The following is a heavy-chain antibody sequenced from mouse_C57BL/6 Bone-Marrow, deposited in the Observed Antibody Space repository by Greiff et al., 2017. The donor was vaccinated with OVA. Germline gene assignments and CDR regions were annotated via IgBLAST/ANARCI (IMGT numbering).Heavy chain of an antibody. V-gene: IGHV5S21*01. CDR2: ISSGGDYI. CDR3: AREGDYYGSSLAY. J-gene: IGHJ3*01. D-gene: IGHD1-1*01. Sequence: EVKLMESGEGLVKPGGSLKLSCAASGFTFSSYAMSWVRQTPEKRLEWVAYISSGGDYIYYADTVKGRFTISRDNARNTLYLQMSNLKSEDTAMYYCAREGDYYGSSLAYWGQGTLVTVSA. CDR1: GFTFSSYA.